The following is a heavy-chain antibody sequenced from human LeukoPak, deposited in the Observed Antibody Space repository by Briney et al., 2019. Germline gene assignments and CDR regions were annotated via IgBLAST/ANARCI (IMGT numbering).Heavy chain of an antibody. D-gene: IGHD6-19*01. Sequence: GASVKVSCKASGGTFSSYAISWVRQAPGQGLEWMGIINPSGGSTSYAQKFQGRVTMTRDTSTSTVYMELSSLRSEDTAVYYCASSYGYSSGWVNYWGQGTLVTVSS. CDR1: GGTFSSYA. CDR3: ASSYGYSSGWVNY. J-gene: IGHJ4*02. CDR2: INPSGGST. V-gene: IGHV1-46*01.